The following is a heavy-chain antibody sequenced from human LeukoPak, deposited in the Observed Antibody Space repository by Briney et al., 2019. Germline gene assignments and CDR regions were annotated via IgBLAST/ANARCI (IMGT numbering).Heavy chain of an antibody. D-gene: IGHD2-21*01. CDR1: GFTFSNYH. V-gene: IGHV3-30*03. Sequence: GTSLRLSCAASGFTFSNYHMHWVREAPDKGLEWLAVISYGGSEKFYADSVKGLFTISRDNSKNTLYLHMNSVRGEDTAVYYCARPIEGGDNHWFAPWGQGTLVTVSS. J-gene: IGHJ5*02. CDR2: ISYGGSEK. CDR3: ARPIEGGDNHWFAP.